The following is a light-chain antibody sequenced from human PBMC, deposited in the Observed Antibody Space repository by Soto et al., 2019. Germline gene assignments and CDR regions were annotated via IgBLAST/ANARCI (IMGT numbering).Light chain of an antibody. CDR2: GAS. J-gene: IGKJ1*01. CDR1: QSVSSN. CDR3: QHYSSSPTT. V-gene: IGKV3-15*01. Sequence: EIVMTQSPATLSVSPGERATLSCRASQSVSSNLAWYQQKPGQAPRLLIHGASNTALGIPARFSGSGSGTEFTLTISSLQSEDFAVYYCQHYSSSPTTFGQGTKVDIK.